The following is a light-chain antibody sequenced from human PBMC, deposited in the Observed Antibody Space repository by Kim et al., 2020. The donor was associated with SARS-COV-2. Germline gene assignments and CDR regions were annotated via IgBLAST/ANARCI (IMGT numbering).Light chain of an antibody. J-gene: IGLJ2*01. CDR1: NIGSKS. Sequence: SYELTQPPSVSVAPGKTARITCGGNNIGSKSVHWHQQKPGQAPVLVIYYDSDRPSGIPERFSGSNSGNTATLTISRVEAGDEADYYCQVLDTGSDHLVVF. V-gene: IGLV3-21*04. CDR3: QVLDTGSDHLVV. CDR2: YDS.